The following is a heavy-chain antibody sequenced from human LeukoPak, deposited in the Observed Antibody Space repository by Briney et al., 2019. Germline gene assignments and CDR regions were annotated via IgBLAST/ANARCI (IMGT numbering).Heavy chain of an antibody. J-gene: IGHJ6*02. CDR1: AFIFSGHW. CDR3: AREYDSSGYYLAPYYYYGMDV. CDR2: ISSSSSTI. D-gene: IGHD3-22*01. V-gene: IGHV3-48*01. Sequence: GGSLRLSCEGSAFIFSGHWMNWVRQTPGKGLEWVSYISSSSSTIYYADSVKGRFTISRDNAKNSLYLQMNSLRAEDTAVYYCAREYDSSGYYLAPYYYYGMDVWGQGTTVTVSS.